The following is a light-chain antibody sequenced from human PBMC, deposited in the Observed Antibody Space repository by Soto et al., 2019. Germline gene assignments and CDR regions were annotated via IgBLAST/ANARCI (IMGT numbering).Light chain of an antibody. J-gene: IGLJ1*01. Sequence: QSALTQPASVSGSPGQSITISCTGTSSDVGSYNLVSWYQQHPGKAPKLMIYVGSKRPSGVSNRFSGSKSGNTASLTISGLQAEDEVDYYCCSYAGSSTYVFGTGTKLTVL. CDR2: VGS. CDR1: SSDVGSYNL. V-gene: IGLV2-23*01. CDR3: CSYAGSSTYV.